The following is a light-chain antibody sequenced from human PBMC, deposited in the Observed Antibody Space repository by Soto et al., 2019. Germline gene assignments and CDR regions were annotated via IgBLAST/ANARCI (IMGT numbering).Light chain of an antibody. CDR1: SSDVGAYNY. V-gene: IGLV2-8*01. Sequence: QSVLTQPPSASGSPGQSVTISCTGTSSDVGAYNYVSWYQQHPGKAPKLMIYDVSKRPSGVPYRFSGSKSGNAASLTVSGLQGKDEVDYYCSSYAGSSWVFGGGTKVTVL. CDR3: SSYAGSSWV. CDR2: DVS. J-gene: IGLJ3*02.